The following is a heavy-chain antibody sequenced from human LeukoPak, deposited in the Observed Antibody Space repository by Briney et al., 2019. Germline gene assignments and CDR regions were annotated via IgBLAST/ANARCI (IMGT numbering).Heavy chain of an antibody. V-gene: IGHV3-30*18. CDR1: GFTFSSYG. D-gene: IGHD3-3*01. CDR2: ISYDGSNK. Sequence: GRSLRLSCAAPGFTFSSYGMHWVRQAPGKGLEWVAVISYDGSNKYYADSVKGRFTISRDNPKNTLYLQMNSLRAEDAAVYYCAKVGLRFLEWFGFDPWGQGTLVTVSS. CDR3: AKVGLRFLEWFGFDP. J-gene: IGHJ5*02.